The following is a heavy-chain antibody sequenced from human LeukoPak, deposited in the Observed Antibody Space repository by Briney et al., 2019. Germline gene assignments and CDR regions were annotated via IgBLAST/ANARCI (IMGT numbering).Heavy chain of an antibody. Sequence: GASVKVSCKASGYTFTSYDINWVRQAPGQGLEWMGWISAYNGNTNYAQKLQGRVTMTTDTSTSTAYMELRSLRSDDTAVYYCARDMSSSGWGYYYYGMDVWGQGTTVTVSS. CDR2: ISAYNGNT. J-gene: IGHJ6*02. D-gene: IGHD6-19*01. CDR1: GYTFTSYD. V-gene: IGHV1-18*01. CDR3: ARDMSSSGWGYYYYGMDV.